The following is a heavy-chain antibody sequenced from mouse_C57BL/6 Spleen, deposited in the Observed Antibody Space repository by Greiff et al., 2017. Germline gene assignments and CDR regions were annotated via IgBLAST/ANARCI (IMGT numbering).Heavy chain of an antibody. CDR2: ISYDGSN. J-gene: IGHJ1*03. CDR1: GYSITSGYY. CDR3: ASVVRSPWYFDV. D-gene: IGHD1-1*02. Sequence: EVKLMESGPGLVKPSQSLSLTCSVTGYSITSGYYWNWIRQFPGNKLEWMGYISYDGSNNYNPSLKNRISITRDTSKNQFFLKLNSVTTEDTATYYCASVVRSPWYFDVWGTGTTVTVSS. V-gene: IGHV3-6*01.